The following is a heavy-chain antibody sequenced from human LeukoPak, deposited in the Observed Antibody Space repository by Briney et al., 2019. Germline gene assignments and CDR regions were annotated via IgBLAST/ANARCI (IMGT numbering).Heavy chain of an antibody. CDR3: AKDDSSGSSYYFHGMDV. J-gene: IGHJ6*02. CDR2: ISYDGSNK. D-gene: IGHD3-22*01. CDR1: GFTVSSNY. Sequence: GGSLRLSCAASGFTVSSNYISWVRQAPGKGLEWVAVISYDGSNKYYADSMKGRFTISRDNSKNTLYLQMNSLRAEDTAVYYCAKDDSSGSSYYFHGMDVWGQGTTVTVSS. V-gene: IGHV3-30*18.